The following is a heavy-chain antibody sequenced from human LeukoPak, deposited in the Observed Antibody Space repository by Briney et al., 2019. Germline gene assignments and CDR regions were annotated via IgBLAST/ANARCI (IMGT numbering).Heavy chain of an antibody. CDR2: MYYSGST. CDR3: ARPYYYDSRIDP. J-gene: IGHJ5*02. D-gene: IGHD3-22*01. CDR1: GGSISSGDYY. V-gene: IGHV4-30-4*01. Sequence: PSQTLSLTCTVSGGSISSGDYYWSWIRQPPGKGLEWIAYMYYSGSTYYNPSLKSRVTMSADTSENQLSLKLSSVTAADTAVYYCARPYYYDSRIDPWGQGILVTVSS.